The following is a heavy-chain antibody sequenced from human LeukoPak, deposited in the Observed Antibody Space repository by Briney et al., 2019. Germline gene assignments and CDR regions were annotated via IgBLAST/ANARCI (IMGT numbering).Heavy chain of an antibody. D-gene: IGHD2-15*01. CDR2: TSGSGIST. CDR1: GFTFSSYA. CDR3: AKAVKAGKIVVVVAADY. V-gene: IGHV3-23*01. Sequence: GGSLRLSCAASGFTFSSYAMSWVRQAPGKGLEWVSGTSGSGISTYYADSVKGRFTISRDNSKNTLYLQMNSLRAEDTAVYYCAKAVKAGKIVVVVAADYWGQGTLVTVSS. J-gene: IGHJ4*02.